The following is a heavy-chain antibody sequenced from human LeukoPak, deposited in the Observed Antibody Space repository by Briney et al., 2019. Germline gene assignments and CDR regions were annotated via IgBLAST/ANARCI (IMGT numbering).Heavy chain of an antibody. Sequence: GGSLRLSCTASGFTFSGHYASWIRQTPEKGLEWNSYIDLSSSTIYYADSVKGRFTISRDNARNSVYLQMNSLRAEDTAVYYCARGHYGLDVWGQGTTVTVSS. V-gene: IGHV3-11*01. CDR3: ARGHYGLDV. CDR1: GFTFSGHY. J-gene: IGHJ6*02. CDR2: IDLSSSTI.